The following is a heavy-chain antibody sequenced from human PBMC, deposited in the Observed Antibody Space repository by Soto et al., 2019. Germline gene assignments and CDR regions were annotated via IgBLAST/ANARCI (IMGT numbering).Heavy chain of an antibody. CDR3: ARGPTTDTAELDV. Sequence: QVQLVESGGGVVQPGRSLRLSCAASGFTFSSYGMHWVRQAPGKGLEWVAVIWYDGSNKYYADSVKGRFTIARDNSKNTLYLQMNSLRAEDTAVYYGARGPTTDTAELDVWGQGTTVTVSS. CDR2: IWYDGSNK. J-gene: IGHJ6*02. V-gene: IGHV3-33*01. D-gene: IGHD5-18*01. CDR1: GFTFSSYG.